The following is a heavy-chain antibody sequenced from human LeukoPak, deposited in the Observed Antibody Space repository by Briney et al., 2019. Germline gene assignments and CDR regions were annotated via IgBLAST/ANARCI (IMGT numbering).Heavy chain of an antibody. CDR2: ISHDGSNK. CDR1: GFTFSSYA. J-gene: IGHJ4*02. Sequence: GGSLRLSCAASGFTFSSYAMHWVRQAPGKGLEWVAVISHDGSNKYYADSVKGRFTISRDNSKNTLYLQMNSLRAEDTAVYYCYTYSSGWYVDYWGQGTLVTVSS. D-gene: IGHD6-19*01. V-gene: IGHV3-30-3*01. CDR3: YTYSSGWYVDY.